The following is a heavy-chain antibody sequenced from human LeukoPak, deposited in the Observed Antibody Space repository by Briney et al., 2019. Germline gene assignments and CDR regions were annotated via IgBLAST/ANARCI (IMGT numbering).Heavy chain of an antibody. V-gene: IGHV5-51*01. J-gene: IGHJ5*02. CDR2: IYLGDSDT. Sequence: GESLKISCKGSGYSFTSYWIGWVRQMPGKGLEWMGIIYLGDSDTRYSPSFQGQVTISADKSISTAYLQWSSLKASDTAMYYCARGISTYYDFWSGYYTGRFNWFDPWGQGTLVTVSS. D-gene: IGHD3-3*01. CDR3: ARGISTYYDFWSGYYTGRFNWFDP. CDR1: GYSFTSYW.